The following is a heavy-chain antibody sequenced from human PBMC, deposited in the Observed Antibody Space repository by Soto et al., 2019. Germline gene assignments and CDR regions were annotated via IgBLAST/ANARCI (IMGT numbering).Heavy chain of an antibody. CDR2: RWYDGSNK. CDR1: GFTFSSYG. Sequence: QVQLVESGGGVVQPGRSLRLSCAASGFTFSSYGMHWVRQAPGKGLEWVAVRWYDGSNKYYADSVKGRFTISRDNSKNTLYLQFNSLIAEDTAVYYCAREASTGYSSGWYGGYWGQGTLVTVSS. J-gene: IGHJ4*02. CDR3: AREASTGYSSGWYGGY. V-gene: IGHV3-33*01. D-gene: IGHD6-19*01.